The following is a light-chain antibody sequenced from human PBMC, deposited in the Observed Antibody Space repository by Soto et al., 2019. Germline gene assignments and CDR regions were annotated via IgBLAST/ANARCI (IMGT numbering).Light chain of an antibody. J-gene: IGLJ2*01. CDR3: CSYAGSSTFVV. CDR1: SRDVGSYNF. V-gene: IGLV2-23*03. CDR2: EGN. Sequence: QSALTQPASVSGSPGQSITISCAGTSRDVGSYNFVSWYQQHPGKAPKLMIYEGNKRPSGVSNRFSGSKSGNTASLTISGLQAADEADYYCCSYAGSSTFVVFGGGTKLTVL.